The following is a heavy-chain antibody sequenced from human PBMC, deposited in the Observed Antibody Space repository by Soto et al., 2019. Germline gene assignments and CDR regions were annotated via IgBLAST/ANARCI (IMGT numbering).Heavy chain of an antibody. CDR3: ARDSCGTDCRPGMDV. J-gene: IGHJ6*02. CDR1: GSTFSNFA. CDR2: IGVSGDST. D-gene: IGHD6-19*01. Sequence: EVQLLDQGGGLVQPGGSLRLSCAASGSTFSNFAMHWVRQAPGRGLEWVSHIGVSGDSTNYADSVKGRFTISRDNAKNTLYLQRSSLRAEDSAIYYCARDSCGTDCRPGMDVWGQGTTVCVSS. V-gene: IGHV3-23*01.